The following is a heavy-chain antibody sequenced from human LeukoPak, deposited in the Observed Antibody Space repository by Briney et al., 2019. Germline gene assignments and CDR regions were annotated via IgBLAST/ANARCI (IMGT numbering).Heavy chain of an antibody. D-gene: IGHD1-20*01. CDR2: IIPIFGTA. J-gene: IGHJ6*03. CDR1: GGTFSSYA. V-gene: IGHV1-69*05. CDR3: ARGPFNWNDFYYYYMGV. Sequence: ASVKVSCKASGGTFSSYAISWVRQAPGQGLEWMGGIIPIFGTANYAQKFQGRVTITTDESTSTAYMELSSLRSEDTAVYYCARGPFNWNDFYYYYMGVWGKGTTVTVSS.